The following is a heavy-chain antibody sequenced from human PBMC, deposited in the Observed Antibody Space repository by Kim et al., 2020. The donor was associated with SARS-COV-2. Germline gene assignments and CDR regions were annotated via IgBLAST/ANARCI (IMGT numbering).Heavy chain of an antibody. Sequence: GGSLRLSCAASGFTFSSYAMSWVRQAPGKGLEWVSAISGSGGSTYYADSVKGRFTISRDNSKNTLYLQMNSLRAEDTAVYYCAKLGSIAVAYNWFDPWGQGTLVTVSS. V-gene: IGHV3-23*01. J-gene: IGHJ5*02. D-gene: IGHD6-19*01. CDR3: AKLGSIAVAYNWFDP. CDR1: GFTFSSYA. CDR2: ISGSGGST.